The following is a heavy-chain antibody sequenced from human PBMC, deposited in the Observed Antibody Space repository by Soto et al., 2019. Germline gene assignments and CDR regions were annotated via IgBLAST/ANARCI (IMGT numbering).Heavy chain of an antibody. CDR3: TRVDVPDLRGCATRSSYYYYMAV. D-gene: IGHD2-2*01. CDR1: SGATSGDTG. Sequence: QVQLQESGPGQVEPSGTLSLTCLVLSGATSGDTGWGWVARPPGKGLEWIGETHQRGGTNYNRPLKSRVTMSVHKSKNQFSLKLRFVTAADSAVYYCTRVDVPDLRGCATRSSYYYYMAVWGKGTTVTVSS. V-gene: IGHV4-4*02. CDR2: THQRGGT. J-gene: IGHJ6*03.